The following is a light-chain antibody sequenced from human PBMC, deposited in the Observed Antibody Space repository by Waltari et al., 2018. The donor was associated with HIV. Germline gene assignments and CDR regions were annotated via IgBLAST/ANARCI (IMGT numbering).Light chain of an antibody. CDR2: GNR. Sequence: QSMLTPPPTASDALGQSVSTHCTATSHNTAAATHLHWYQHLTGTAPKLRIYGNRTRPAGVPDRFSGSKSGTSASLAITVLQAEDEADYYCQSYDSSLSVVFGGGTKLTVL. CDR3: QSYDSSLSVV. CDR1: SHNTAAATH. J-gene: IGLJ2*01. V-gene: IGLV1-40*01.